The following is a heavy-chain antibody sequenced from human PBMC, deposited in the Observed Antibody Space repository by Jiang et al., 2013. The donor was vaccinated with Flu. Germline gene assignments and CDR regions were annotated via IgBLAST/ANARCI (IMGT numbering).Heavy chain of an antibody. CDR2: IYINGNT. CDR3: ARNPTYDSGGNLTPYGMDL. V-gene: IGHV4-4*07. Sequence: QLVESGPGLVKPSETLSLTCSVSGVSISSYYWSWIRQPAGKGLEWIGRIYINGNTNYNPSLQSRVTMSVDMSKNQFFLKLTSVTAADTAVYYCARNPTYDSGGNLTPYGMDLWGQGTTVTVSS. CDR1: GVSISSYY. J-gene: IGHJ6*02. D-gene: IGHD3-10*01.